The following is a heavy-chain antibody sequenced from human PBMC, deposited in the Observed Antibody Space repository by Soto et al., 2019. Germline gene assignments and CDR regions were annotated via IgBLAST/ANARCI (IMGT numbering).Heavy chain of an antibody. J-gene: IGHJ2*01. CDR2: INWNGGST. CDR1: RFTFDDYG. D-gene: IGHD2-2*01. CDR3: ARDRSVCSRTSCNYWYFDL. Sequence: PWGSLRLSCAASRFTFDDYGRSWVRQGPGKGLEWVSGINWNGGSTGYADSVKGRFTISRDNAKNSLYLQMNSLRAEDTALYHCARDRSVCSRTSCNYWYFDLWGRGTLVTVSS. V-gene: IGHV3-20*01.